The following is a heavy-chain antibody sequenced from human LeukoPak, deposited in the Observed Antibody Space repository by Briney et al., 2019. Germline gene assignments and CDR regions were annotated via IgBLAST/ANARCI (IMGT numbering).Heavy chain of an antibody. CDR1: GMTFSSNY. Sequence: PGGSLRLSCASSGMTFSSNYIMSVRQPPGKGLEWVSSIYTGGSTYYADAVKGRFTISRDNSKNTVNLQMDSLRAEDTAVYYCARDRASSSSSPYWGQGTLVTVSS. CDR2: IYTGGST. CDR3: ARDRASSSSSPY. J-gene: IGHJ4*02. D-gene: IGHD2-2*01. V-gene: IGHV3-66*01.